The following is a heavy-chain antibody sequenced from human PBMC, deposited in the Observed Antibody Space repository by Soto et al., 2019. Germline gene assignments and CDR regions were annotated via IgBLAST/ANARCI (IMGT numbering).Heavy chain of an antibody. D-gene: IGHD6-19*01. CDR3: ARSFSGWLYYFDY. V-gene: IGHV4-59*01. CDR2: IYYSGST. J-gene: IGHJ4*02. Sequence: SETLSLTCTALGGPFSVYYWGWIRQPPGKGLEWIGYIYYSGSTNYNPSLKSRVTISVDTSKNQFSLKLSSVTAADTAVYYCARSFSGWLYYFDYWGQGTLVTVS. CDR1: GGPFSVYY.